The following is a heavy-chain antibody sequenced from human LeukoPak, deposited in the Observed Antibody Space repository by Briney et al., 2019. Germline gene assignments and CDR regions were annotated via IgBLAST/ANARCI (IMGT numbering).Heavy chain of an antibody. CDR3: AKGDRNTNVDC. V-gene: IGHV3-23*01. Sequence: PGGSLRLSCAASGFTLSNYAMSWVRQAPETGLEWVSGISGNGGTTVLAGSVKGRFAISRDNSNDTLYLQMNSLRAEDTAIYYCAKGDRNTNVDCWGQGTLVTVSS. D-gene: IGHD2-2*01. CDR1: GFTLSNYA. CDR2: ISGNGGTT. J-gene: IGHJ4*02.